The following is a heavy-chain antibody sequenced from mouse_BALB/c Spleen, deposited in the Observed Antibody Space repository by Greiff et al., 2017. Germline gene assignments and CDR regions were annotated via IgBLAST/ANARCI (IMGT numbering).Heavy chain of an antibody. Sequence: EVQRVESGGGLVKPGGSLKLSCAASGFTFSSYAMSWVRQSPEKRLEWVAEISSGGSYTYYPDTVTGRFTISRDNAKNTLYLEMSSLRSEDTAMYYCARDGTGTHYFDYWGQGTTLTVSS. J-gene: IGHJ2*01. CDR1: GFTFSSYA. CDR2: ISSGGSYT. V-gene: IGHV5-9-4*01. CDR3: ARDGTGTHYFDY. D-gene: IGHD4-1*01.